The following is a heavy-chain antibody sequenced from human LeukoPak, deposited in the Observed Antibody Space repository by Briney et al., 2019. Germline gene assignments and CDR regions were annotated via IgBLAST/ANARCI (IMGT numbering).Heavy chain of an antibody. Sequence: PGGSLRLSCAASGFTFSDYYMSWIRQAPGKGLEWVSYISSSGSTIYYADSVKGRFTISRDNAKNSLYLQMNSLRAEDTAVYYCARCGYYYDFWSGYPGLVDYWGQGTLVTVSS. CDR2: ISSSGSTI. D-gene: IGHD3-3*01. V-gene: IGHV3-11*04. J-gene: IGHJ4*02. CDR3: ARCGYYYDFWSGYPGLVDY. CDR1: GFTFSDYY.